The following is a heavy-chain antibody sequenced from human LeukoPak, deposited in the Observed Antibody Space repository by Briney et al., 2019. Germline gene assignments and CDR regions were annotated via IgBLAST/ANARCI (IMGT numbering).Heavy chain of an antibody. CDR3: ARADYSSTWSHDYYYMDV. V-gene: IGHV4-38-2*02. D-gene: IGHD6-13*01. CDR1: GYSISSANY. J-gene: IGHJ6*03. CDR2: IYLSGAT. Sequence: SETLSLTCTVSGYSISSANYWGWIRQPPGKGLEWIGSIYLSGATYYNPSLKSRVTISVDTSKNQFSLQLSSVTAADTAVYYCARADYSSTWSHDYYYMDVWGKGTTVTVSS.